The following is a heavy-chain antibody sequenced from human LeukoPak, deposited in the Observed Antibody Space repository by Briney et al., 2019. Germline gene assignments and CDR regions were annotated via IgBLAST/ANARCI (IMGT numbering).Heavy chain of an antibody. D-gene: IGHD3-3*01. J-gene: IGHJ4*02. CDR2: ISAYNSNT. CDR1: SYTFTSYG. Sequence: ASVKVSCKASSYTFTSYGISWVRQAPGQGLEWMGWISAYNSNTNYAQKLQGRVTMTTDTSTSTAYMELRSLRSDDTAVYYCARGGWGTRSYDFWSGYYSQYYFDYWGQGTLVTVSS. CDR3: ARGGWGTRSYDFWSGYYSQYYFDY. V-gene: IGHV1-18*01.